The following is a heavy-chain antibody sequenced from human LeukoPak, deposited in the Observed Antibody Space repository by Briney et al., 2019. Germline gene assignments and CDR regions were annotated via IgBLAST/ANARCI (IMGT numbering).Heavy chain of an antibody. D-gene: IGHD2-2*02. CDR2: ISSSSSYI. Sequence: GGYLRLSCAASGFTFSSYSMNWVRQAPGKGLEWVSSISSSSSYIYYADPVKGRFTISRDNAKNSLYLQMNSLRAEDTAVYYCARGEAISDYWGQGTLVTVSS. V-gene: IGHV3-21*01. CDR3: ARGEAISDY. J-gene: IGHJ4*02. CDR1: GFTFSSYS.